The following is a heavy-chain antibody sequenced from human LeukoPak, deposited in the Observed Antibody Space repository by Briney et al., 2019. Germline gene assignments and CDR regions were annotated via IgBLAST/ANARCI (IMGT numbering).Heavy chain of an antibody. Sequence: SDTLALTYTVSGDSISRYYWSWIRQPPGKGLEWIGYIYYSGSTNYNPSLKSRVTISVDTSKNQFSLKLSSVTAADTAVYYCARGSGWYYYWGQGTLVTVSS. V-gene: IGHV4-59*07. CDR1: GDSISRYY. J-gene: IGHJ4*02. CDR2: IYYSGST. D-gene: IGHD6-19*01. CDR3: ARGSGWYYY.